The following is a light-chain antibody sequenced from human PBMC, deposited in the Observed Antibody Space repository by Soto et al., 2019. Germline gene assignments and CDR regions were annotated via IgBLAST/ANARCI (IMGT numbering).Light chain of an antibody. V-gene: IGLV7-46*01. CDR2: DTT. CDR1: TGAVTSGHY. CDR3: LLSYNGAQV. J-gene: IGLJ3*02. Sequence: QAVVTQEPSLTVSPGGTVTLICGSTTGAVTSGHYPDWFQQKAGQAPRTLIYDTTKRHSWTPARFSGSLLGGKAALTLSGAQPEDEADYYCLLSYNGAQVFGGGTKLTVL.